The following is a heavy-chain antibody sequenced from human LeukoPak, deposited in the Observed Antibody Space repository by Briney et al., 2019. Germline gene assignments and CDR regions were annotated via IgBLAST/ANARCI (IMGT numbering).Heavy chain of an antibody. Sequence: ASVKVSCKASGYTFTGYYMHWVRQAPGQGLEWMGWINPNSGGTNYAQKFQGWVTMTRDTSISTAYMELSRLRSDDTAVYFCARDRIALAGTFYYYYGMDVWGQGTTVTVSS. CDR3: ARDRIALAGTFYYYYGMDV. CDR2: INPNSGGT. J-gene: IGHJ6*02. CDR1: GYTFTGYY. V-gene: IGHV1-2*04. D-gene: IGHD6-19*01.